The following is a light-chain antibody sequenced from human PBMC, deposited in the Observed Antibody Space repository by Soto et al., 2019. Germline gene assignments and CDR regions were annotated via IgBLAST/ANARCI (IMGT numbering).Light chain of an antibody. Sequence: IVLTQAPGTLSFSLVERATLSWRPSQSVSSSYLAWYQQKPGQAPRLLIYGASSRATGIPDRFSGSGSGTDFTLTISRLEPEDFAVYYCQQYGSSPWTFGQGTKVDIK. V-gene: IGKV3-20*01. CDR3: QQYGSSPWT. CDR2: GAS. CDR1: QSVSSSY. J-gene: IGKJ1*01.